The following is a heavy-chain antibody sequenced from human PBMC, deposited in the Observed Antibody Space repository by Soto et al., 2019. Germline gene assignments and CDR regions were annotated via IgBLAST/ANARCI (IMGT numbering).Heavy chain of an antibody. V-gene: IGHV3-30*18. CDR3: VKERSGYDLPAD. CDR2: ISYDGNNK. CDR1: RFTFRTYG. D-gene: IGHD5-12*01. J-gene: IGHJ4*02. Sequence: QVQLVESVGGEVQPGRSLRLSCAASRFTFRTYGMHWVRQAPGKGLEWVAVISYDGNNKYYADSVKGRFTISRDNSRNTLYLQMNSLRVEDTAVYYCVKERSGYDLPADWGQGTLVTVSS.